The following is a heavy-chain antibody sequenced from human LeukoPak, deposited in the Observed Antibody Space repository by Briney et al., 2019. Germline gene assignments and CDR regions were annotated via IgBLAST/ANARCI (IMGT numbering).Heavy chain of an antibody. J-gene: IGHJ4*02. Sequence: ASVKLSFTASAYTFTGCYMRWGRHAPGQGLEWMGWINPDNGGTNYAQKFQGRVTMTRDMSISTAYMELSRLRSDDTAVYYCARDPSNSGYDYLYYFDYWGQGTLVTVSS. CDR1: AYTFTGCY. V-gene: IGHV1-2*02. CDR3: ARDPSNSGYDYLYYFDY. CDR2: INPDNGGT. D-gene: IGHD5-12*01.